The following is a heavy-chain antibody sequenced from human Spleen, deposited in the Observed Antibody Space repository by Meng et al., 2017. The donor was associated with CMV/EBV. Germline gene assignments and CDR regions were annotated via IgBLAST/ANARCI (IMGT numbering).Heavy chain of an antibody. D-gene: IGHD3-22*01. CDR2: VYPGDSDT. CDR1: GYTFTTYW. CDR3: ARHADYFDASGSPLDY. J-gene: IGHJ4*02. V-gene: IGHV5-51*01. Sequence: GESLKSSCEATGYTFTTYWIAWVRQMPGKGLEWMGIVYPGDSDTRYSPSFQGQVTISADKSINTTYLQWSSLTASDTAIYYCARHADYFDASGSPLDYWGQGTLVTVSS.